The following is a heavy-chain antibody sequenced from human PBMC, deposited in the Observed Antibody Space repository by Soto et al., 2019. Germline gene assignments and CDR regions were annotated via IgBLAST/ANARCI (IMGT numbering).Heavy chain of an antibody. V-gene: IGHV1-69*01. CDR1: GGTFSSYA. J-gene: IGHJ6*02. CDR2: IIPLFGTA. Sequence: QVQLVQSGAEVKKPGSSVKVSCKASGGTFSSYAISWVRQAPGQGLEWMGGIIPLFGTANYAQKFQGRGTITADESTSTAYMELSSLRSEDTAVYYCARVLASIAAAGRLYYYYGMDVWGQGTTVTVSS. D-gene: IGHD6-13*01. CDR3: ARVLASIAAAGRLYYYYGMDV.